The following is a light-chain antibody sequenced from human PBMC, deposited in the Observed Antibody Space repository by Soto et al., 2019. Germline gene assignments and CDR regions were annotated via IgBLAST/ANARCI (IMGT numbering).Light chain of an antibody. J-gene: IGKJ5*01. CDR2: EAS. CDR3: QQYGNSAPIT. CDR1: HDISTF. V-gene: IGKV1-9*01. Sequence: DIQLTQSPSLLSASIGYRVTITCRASHDISTFLAWYQQKPGKAPKLLIYEASTLQSGVPSRFSGSGSGTDFTLTISRLEPEDFALYYCQQYGNSAPITFGQGTRLEI.